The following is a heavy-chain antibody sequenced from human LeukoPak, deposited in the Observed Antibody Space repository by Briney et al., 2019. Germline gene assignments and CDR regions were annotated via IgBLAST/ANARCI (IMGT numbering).Heavy chain of an antibody. J-gene: IGHJ6*02. Sequence: AGGSLRLSCAASGFTFSSYDMSSYAMTWVRQAPGKGLEWVSAISGTGANTYYADSVKGRFTISRDNSKNTLHLHMNTLRAEDTAVYYCAKDSWGNVVVVPAGMAAGYYYYGMDVWGQGTSVTVTS. D-gene: IGHD2-2*01. V-gene: IGHV3-23*01. CDR2: ISGTGANT. CDR1: GFTFSSYDMSSYA. CDR3: AKDSWGNVVVVPAGMAAGYYYYGMDV.